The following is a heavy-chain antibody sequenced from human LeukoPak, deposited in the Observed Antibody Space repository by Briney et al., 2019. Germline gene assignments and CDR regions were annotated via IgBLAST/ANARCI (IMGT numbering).Heavy chain of an antibody. CDR1: GGSISTYY. D-gene: IGHD6-19*01. CDR3: ARPSSGWSDAFDI. Sequence: SETLSLTCTVSGGSISTYYWTWVRQPPGKGLEWIGYIYYSGSTNYNPALKNRVTISVDTSKNQFSLKLISVTAADAAVYYCARPSSGWSDAFDIWGQGTMVTVSS. V-gene: IGHV4-59*08. J-gene: IGHJ3*02. CDR2: IYYSGST.